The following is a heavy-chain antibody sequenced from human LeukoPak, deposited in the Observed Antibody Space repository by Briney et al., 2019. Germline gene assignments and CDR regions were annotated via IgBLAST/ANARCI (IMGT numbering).Heavy chain of an antibody. CDR3: ARDLNGLLWFGELPIFDY. V-gene: IGHV3-7*01. Sequence: PGGSLRLSCAASGFTFSSYGMHWVRQAPGKGLEWVANIKQDGSEKYYVDSVKGRFTISRDNAKNSLYLQMNSLRAEDTAVYYCARDLNGLLWFGELPIFDYWGQGTLVTVSS. J-gene: IGHJ4*02. CDR2: IKQDGSEK. CDR1: GFTFSSYG. D-gene: IGHD3-10*01.